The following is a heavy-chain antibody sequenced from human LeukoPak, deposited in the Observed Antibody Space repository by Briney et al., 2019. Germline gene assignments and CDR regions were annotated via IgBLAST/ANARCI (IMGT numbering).Heavy chain of an antibody. CDR3: ARHYYSSSDYFYFDY. Sequence: SETLSLTCTVSGLSFSGFHWSWIRQPPGKGLQYIGDIYYSGSTNYNPSLKSRLTISVDTSKNQFSLRLSSVTAADTAVYYCARHYYSSSDYFYFDYWGPGTLVTVSS. J-gene: IGHJ4*02. CDR2: IYYSGST. D-gene: IGHD3-22*01. V-gene: IGHV4-59*08. CDR1: GLSFSGFH.